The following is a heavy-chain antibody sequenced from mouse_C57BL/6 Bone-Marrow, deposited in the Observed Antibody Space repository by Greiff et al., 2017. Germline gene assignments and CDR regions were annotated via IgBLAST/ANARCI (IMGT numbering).Heavy chain of an antibody. J-gene: IGHJ1*03. V-gene: IGHV14-4*01. CDR1: GFNIKDDY. Sequence: EVKLQQSGAELVRPGASVKLSCTASGFNIKDDYMHWVKQRPEQGLEWIGWIDPENGDTEYASKFQGKATITADTSSNTAYLQLSSLTSEYTAVYYGTTPTVVSHGWYFDVWVTGTTVTVSS. CDR2: IDPENGDT. CDR3: TTPTVVSHGWYFDV. D-gene: IGHD1-1*01.